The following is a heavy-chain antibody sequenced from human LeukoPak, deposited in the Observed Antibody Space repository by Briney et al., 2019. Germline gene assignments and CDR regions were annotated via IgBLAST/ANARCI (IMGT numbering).Heavy chain of an antibody. V-gene: IGHV3-13*05. CDR1: GFTFSNYD. CDR2: IGTAGDP. Sequence: GGSLRLSCAASGFTFSNYDMHWVRQATGKGLEWVSAIGTAGDPYYPGSVKGRLTISRENAKNSFYLQMNSLRAGDTAVYYCARGRGYSYGLDYWGQGTLVTVSS. CDR3: ARGRGYSYGLDY. D-gene: IGHD5-18*01. J-gene: IGHJ4*02.